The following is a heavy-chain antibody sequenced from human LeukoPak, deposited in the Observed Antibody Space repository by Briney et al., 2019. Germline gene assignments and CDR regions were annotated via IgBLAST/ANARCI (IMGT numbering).Heavy chain of an antibody. CDR1: GFTFSSYS. D-gene: IGHD6-19*01. CDR3: ARVKWLVRADYGMDV. V-gene: IGHV3-21*01. CDR2: ISSSSSYI. J-gene: IGHJ6*02. Sequence: PGGSLRLSCAASGFTFSSYSMTWVRQAPGKGLEWVSSISSSSSYIYYADSVKGRFTISRDNAKNSLYLQMNSLRAEDTAVYYCARVKWLVRADYGMDVWGQGTTVTVSS.